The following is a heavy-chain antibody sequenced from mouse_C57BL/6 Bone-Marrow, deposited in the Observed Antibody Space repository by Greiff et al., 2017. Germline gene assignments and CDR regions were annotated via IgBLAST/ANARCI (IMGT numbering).Heavy chain of an antibody. CDR2: ISSGSSTI. CDR3: AMGIYYGSSYDYSMDY. V-gene: IGHV5-17*01. CDR1: GFTFSDYG. D-gene: IGHD1-1*01. J-gene: IGHJ4*01. Sequence: EVKLVESGGGLVKPGGSLKLSCAASGFTFSDYGMHWVRQAPEKGLEWVAYISSGSSTIYYADTVKGRFTITRDNAKNTLFLQMTSLRSEDTAMYYCAMGIYYGSSYDYSMDYWGQGTSVTVSS.